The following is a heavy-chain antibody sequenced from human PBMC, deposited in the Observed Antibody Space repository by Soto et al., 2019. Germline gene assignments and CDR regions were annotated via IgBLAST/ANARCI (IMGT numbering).Heavy chain of an antibody. J-gene: IGHJ4*02. D-gene: IGHD3-22*01. Sequence: GGSLRLSCAASGFTFSSYAMSWVRQAPGKGLEWVSAISGSGGSTYYADSVKGRFTITRDNSKNTLYLQMNSLRAEDTAAYYCANGYYDSSGYETNFDYWGQGTLVTVSS. CDR2: ISGSGGST. CDR1: GFTFSSYA. CDR3: ANGYYDSSGYETNFDY. V-gene: IGHV3-23*01.